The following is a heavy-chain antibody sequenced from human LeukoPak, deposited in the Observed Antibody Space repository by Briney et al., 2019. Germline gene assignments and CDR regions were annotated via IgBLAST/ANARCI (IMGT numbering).Heavy chain of an antibody. CDR2: INPNSGGT. Sequence: APVKVSCKASGYTFTGYYMHWVRQAPGQGLEWMGWINPNSGGTNYAQKFQGRVTMTRDTSISTAYMELSRLRSDDTAVYYCARTTAAIPYYYYYMDVWGKGTTVTVSS. V-gene: IGHV1-2*02. CDR3: ARTTAAIPYYYYYMDV. J-gene: IGHJ6*03. CDR1: GYTFTGYY. D-gene: IGHD2-2*02.